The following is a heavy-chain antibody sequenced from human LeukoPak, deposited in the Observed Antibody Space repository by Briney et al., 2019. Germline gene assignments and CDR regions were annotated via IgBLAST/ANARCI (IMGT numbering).Heavy chain of an antibody. CDR3: TAGLGRTNDVC. D-gene: IGHD2-8*01. V-gene: IGHV3-15*01. Sequence: GSLRLSCVASGFMFSKAWMSWVRQAPGKGLEWVGRIKENSVGGTTDYAAPVKGRFSISRDDSKNTVYLEMNSLKTEDTAIYYCTAGLGRTNDVCWGQGTLVTVSS. CDR2: IKENSVGGTT. J-gene: IGHJ4*02. CDR1: GFMFSKAW.